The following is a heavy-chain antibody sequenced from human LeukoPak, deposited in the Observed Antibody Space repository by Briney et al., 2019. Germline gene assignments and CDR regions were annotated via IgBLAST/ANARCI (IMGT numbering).Heavy chain of an antibody. Sequence: GGSLRLSCAGSAFTFNSLAMHWVRVAPGKGLEWVAAISYDGEDEFYGDSVRGRFTISRDNSKNTLHLQMDSLRADDTAVFYCARAHCSSTDCPPDHWGQGTLVIVAS. J-gene: IGHJ4*02. CDR3: ARAHCSSTDCPPDH. CDR2: ISYDGEDE. D-gene: IGHD2-2*01. V-gene: IGHV3-30*08. CDR1: AFTFNSLA.